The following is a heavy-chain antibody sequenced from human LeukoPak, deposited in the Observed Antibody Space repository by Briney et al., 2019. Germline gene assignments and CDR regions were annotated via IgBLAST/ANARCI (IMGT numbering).Heavy chain of an antibody. CDR2: ISGSGGGT. D-gene: IGHD3-22*01. J-gene: IGHJ3*02. CDR3: AKLLLGYHATSAFDI. CDR1: GFTFSSYA. Sequence: PGGSLRLSCAASGFTFSSYAMSWVRQAPGKGLEWVSAISGSGGGTYYADSVKGRFTISRDNSKNTLYLQMNSLRAEDTAVYYCAKLLLGYHATSAFDIWGQGTMVTVSS. V-gene: IGHV3-23*01.